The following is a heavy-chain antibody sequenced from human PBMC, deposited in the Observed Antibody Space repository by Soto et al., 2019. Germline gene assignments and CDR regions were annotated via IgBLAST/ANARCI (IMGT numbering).Heavy chain of an antibody. CDR3: ARDRAVVVPAAMWLWDSFDY. J-gene: IGHJ4*02. V-gene: IGHV3-30-3*01. Sequence: GGSLRLSCAASGFTFSSYAMHWVRQAPGKGLEWVAVISYDGSNKYYADSVKGRFTISRDNSKNTLYLQMNSLRAEDTAVYYCARDRAVVVPAAMWLWDSFDYWGQGTLVTVSS. CDR1: GFTFSSYA. CDR2: ISYDGSNK. D-gene: IGHD2-2*01.